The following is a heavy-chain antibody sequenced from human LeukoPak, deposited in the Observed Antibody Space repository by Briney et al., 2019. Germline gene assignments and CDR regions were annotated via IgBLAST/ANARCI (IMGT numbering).Heavy chain of an antibody. CDR2: ISYDGSNK. V-gene: IGHV3-30*18. CDR3: AKGLRVGATRGDAFDV. Sequence: GGSLGLSCAASGFTFSSYGMHWVRQAPGKGLEWVAVISYDGSNKYYADSVKGRFTISRDNSKNTLYLQMNSLRAEDTAVYYCAKGLRVGATRGDAFDVWGQGTMVTVSS. J-gene: IGHJ3*01. D-gene: IGHD1-26*01. CDR1: GFTFSSYG.